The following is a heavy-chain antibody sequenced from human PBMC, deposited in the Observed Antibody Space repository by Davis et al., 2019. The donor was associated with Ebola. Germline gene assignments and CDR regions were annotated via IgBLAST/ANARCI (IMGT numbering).Heavy chain of an antibody. CDR2: IISILDIA. Sequence: SVKVSCKASGGTFSSYGISWVRQAPGQGLEWMGRIISILDIANYAQKFQGRVTITADKSTSTAYMELSSLRSEDTAVYYCARGGVHGDYGWFDPWGQGTLVTVSS. CDR1: GGTFSSYG. J-gene: IGHJ5*02. D-gene: IGHD4-17*01. CDR3: ARGGVHGDYGWFDP. V-gene: IGHV1-69*04.